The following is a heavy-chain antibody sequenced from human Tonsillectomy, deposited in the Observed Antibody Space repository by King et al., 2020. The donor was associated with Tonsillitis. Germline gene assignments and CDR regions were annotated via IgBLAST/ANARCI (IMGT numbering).Heavy chain of an antibody. Sequence: VQLVESGAEVKKPGSSVKVSCKASGDSFKKQAISWMRQAPGQGLEWKGGIIPFFGTANYALKFHGRITTTADESTSTAYMELSSLTFEDTAVYYCATSGDTPNYWYFDLWGRGTLVTVSS. CDR2: IIPFFGTA. D-gene: IGHD7-27*01. J-gene: IGHJ2*01. V-gene: IGHV1-69*01. CDR1: GDSFKKQA. CDR3: ATSGDTPNYWYFDL.